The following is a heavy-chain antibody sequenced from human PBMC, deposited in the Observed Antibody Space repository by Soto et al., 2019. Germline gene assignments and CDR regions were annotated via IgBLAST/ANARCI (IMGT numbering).Heavy chain of an antibody. D-gene: IGHD3-10*01. CDR1: GGSFSGYY. V-gene: IGHV4-34*01. CDR2: INHSGST. CDR3: ARGVWFGELFYDY. Sequence: PSETLSLTCAVYGGSFSGYYWSWIRQPPGKGLEWIGEINHSGSTNYNPSLKSRVTISVDTSKNQFSLKLSSVTAADTAVYYCARGVWFGELFYDYWGQGTLVTVSS. J-gene: IGHJ4*02.